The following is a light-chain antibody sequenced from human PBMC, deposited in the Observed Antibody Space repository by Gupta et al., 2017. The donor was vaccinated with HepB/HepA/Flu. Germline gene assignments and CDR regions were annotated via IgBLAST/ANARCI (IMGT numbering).Light chain of an antibody. CDR1: QSISSW. Sequence: DIQMTQSPSTLSASVGDRVTITCRASQSISSWLAWYQQKPGKAPKLLIYKASSLESGVPSRSSGSGSGTEFTLTISSLQPDDFATYYCQQYNSFLCSFGQGTKLEIK. CDR2: KAS. J-gene: IGKJ2*04. V-gene: IGKV1-5*03. CDR3: QQYNSFLCS.